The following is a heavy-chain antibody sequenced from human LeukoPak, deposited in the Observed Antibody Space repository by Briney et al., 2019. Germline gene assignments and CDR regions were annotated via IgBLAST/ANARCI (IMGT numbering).Heavy chain of an antibody. CDR3: ARHRRNSNYLTTVTSIDY. J-gene: IGHJ4*02. Sequence: SETLSLTCTVSSGSISSSSYYWGWIRQPPGKGLGWIGSIYYTGSTYYSPALKSRVTISVDTSKNQFSLKLTSVSAADTAVYYCARHRRNSNYLTTVTSIDYWGPGTLVIVSS. V-gene: IGHV4-39*01. CDR2: IYYTGST. CDR1: SGSISSSSYY. D-gene: IGHD4-17*01.